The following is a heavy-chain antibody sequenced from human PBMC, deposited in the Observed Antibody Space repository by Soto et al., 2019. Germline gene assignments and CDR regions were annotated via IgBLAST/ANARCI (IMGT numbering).Heavy chain of an antibody. CDR2: IYWDDDK. D-gene: IGHD3-3*01. V-gene: IGHV2-5*02. CDR1: GFSLTTSGVG. J-gene: IGHJ1*01. CDR3: WLRGLRSVVGVVTTTAIYCDF. Sequence: QITLNESGPTVVKPTETLTLTCRSSGFSLTTSGVGVGWVRQSPRKAPQWLALIYWDDDKPYSESLKSRLTITNDASKNLFVRTVDNLDSTDTATYYCWLRGLRSVVGVVTTTAIYCDFWGQGTPVAVSS.